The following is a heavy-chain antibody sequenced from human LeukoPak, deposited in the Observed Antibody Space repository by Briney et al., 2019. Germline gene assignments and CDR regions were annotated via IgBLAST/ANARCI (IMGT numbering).Heavy chain of an antibody. D-gene: IGHD5-12*01. V-gene: IGHV4-39*01. Sequence: SGTLSLTCTVSGYSTSSSSYYWGWIRQPPGKGLEWIGIIYYSGTTYYDPSLKSRVTISIDTSRNQFSLKLSSVSAADTAVYYCARYSGVWSNYFDHWGQGTLVTVSS. CDR3: ARYSGVWSNYFDH. J-gene: IGHJ4*02. CDR2: IYYSGTT. CDR1: GYSTSSSSYY.